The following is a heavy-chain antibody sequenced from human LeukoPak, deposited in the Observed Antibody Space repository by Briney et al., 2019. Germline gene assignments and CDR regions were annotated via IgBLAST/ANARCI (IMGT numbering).Heavy chain of an antibody. CDR1: GFTFSNYG. J-gene: IGHJ4*02. D-gene: IGHD6-19*01. CDR2: IWYDGTNK. Sequence: GGSLRLSCAASGFTFSNYGMHWVRQAPGKGLEWVAFIWYDGTNKYYADSVKGRLTISRDNSKNTLYLQMNSLRAEDMAVYYCARDSSGWDYWGQGTLVTVSS. V-gene: IGHV3-30*02. CDR3: ARDSSGWDY.